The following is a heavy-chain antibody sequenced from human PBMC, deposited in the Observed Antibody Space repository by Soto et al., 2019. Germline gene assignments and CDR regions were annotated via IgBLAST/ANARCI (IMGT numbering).Heavy chain of an antibody. CDR2: IIPIFGTA. CDR3: ARDSGITMIVVVPYYDGMDV. D-gene: IGHD3-22*01. V-gene: IGHV1-69*06. Sequence: QVQLVQSGAEVKKPGSSVKVSCKASGGTFSSYAIRWVRQAPGQGLEWMGGIIPIFGTANYAQTFQGRVTITADKSKSTAYMELSSLRSEDTAVYYCARDSGITMIVVVPYYDGMDVWGQGTTVTGSS. CDR1: GGTFSSYA. J-gene: IGHJ6*02.